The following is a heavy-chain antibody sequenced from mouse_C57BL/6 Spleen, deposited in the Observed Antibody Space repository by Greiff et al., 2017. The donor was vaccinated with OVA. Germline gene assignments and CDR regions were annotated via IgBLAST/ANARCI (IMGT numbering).Heavy chain of an antibody. CDR2: IYPGDGDT. V-gene: IGHV1-80*01. Sequence: QVQLQQSGAELVKPGASVKISCKASGYAFSSYWMNWVKQRPGKGLEWIGQIYPGDGDTNYNGKFKGKATLTADKSSSTAYMQLSSLTSEDSAVYFCARRRAQAYYYAMDYWGQGTSVTVSS. D-gene: IGHD3-2*02. J-gene: IGHJ4*01. CDR3: ARRRAQAYYYAMDY. CDR1: GYAFSSYW.